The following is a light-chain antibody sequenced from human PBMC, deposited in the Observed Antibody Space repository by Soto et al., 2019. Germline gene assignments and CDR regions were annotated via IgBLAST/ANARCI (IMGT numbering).Light chain of an antibody. V-gene: IGKV3-15*01. CDR1: QNIRSS. Sequence: EVVMTQSPASLSASHGQRVTLSFRASQNIRSSLAWYQQRPGQAPRLLIYDASTRATGIPPRFSGGGSGTEFTVTISSLQSEDFAIYYCQQYDIWPPHTFGQGTKV. CDR2: DAS. J-gene: IGKJ2*01. CDR3: QQYDIWPPHT.